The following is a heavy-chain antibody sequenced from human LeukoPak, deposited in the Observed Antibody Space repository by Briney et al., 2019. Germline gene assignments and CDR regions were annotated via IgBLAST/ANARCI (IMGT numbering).Heavy chain of an antibody. CDR2: LYYSGST. J-gene: IGHJ3*02. CDR1: GGSISSYY. Sequence: SETLSLTCSVAGGSISSYYWSWIRQPPGKGLEWIGYLYYSGSTNSNPSLKSRVTMSVDTSKNQFSLKLRSVTAADTAVYYCARGGSGISNAFDIWGQGTMVTVSS. CDR3: ARGGSGISNAFDI. V-gene: IGHV4-59*01. D-gene: IGHD3-10*01.